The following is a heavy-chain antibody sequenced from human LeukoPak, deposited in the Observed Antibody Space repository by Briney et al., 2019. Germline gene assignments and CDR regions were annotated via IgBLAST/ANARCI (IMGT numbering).Heavy chain of an antibody. CDR3: ARDRAAGSYYYYYMDV. D-gene: IGHD6-13*01. CDR1: GGSISSYY. J-gene: IGHJ6*03. V-gene: IGHV4-59*01. CDR2: IYYSGST. Sequence: SETLSLTCTVSGGSISSYYWSWIRQPPGKGLEWIGYIYYSGSTNCNPSLKSRVTISVDTSKNQFSLKLSSVTAADTAVYYCARDRAAGSYYYYYMDVWGKGTTVTVSS.